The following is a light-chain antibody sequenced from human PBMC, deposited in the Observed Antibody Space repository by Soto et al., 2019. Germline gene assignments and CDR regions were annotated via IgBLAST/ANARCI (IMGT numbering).Light chain of an antibody. Sequence: EPVMRQSPATLSFSPGQRATLSCWGSPSVSSNLAWYQQKPGQAPRLLIYGASTRATGIPARFSGSGSGTEFTLTISSLQSEDSAVYYCQQYSNWPPWTFGQGTKVDIK. CDR3: QQYSNWPPWT. J-gene: IGKJ1*01. CDR1: PSVSSN. V-gene: IGKV3-15*01. CDR2: GAS.